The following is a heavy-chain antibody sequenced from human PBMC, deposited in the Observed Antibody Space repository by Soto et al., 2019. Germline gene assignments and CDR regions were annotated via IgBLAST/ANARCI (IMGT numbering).Heavy chain of an antibody. D-gene: IGHD3-3*01. Sequence: GGTMRLSCAASGFTFSSYWMSWLRPAPGKGLHRVTNIKQDGSEKYYVDSVKGRFTICRDNAKNSLYLQMNSLRAEDTAVYYCVRALYYDFWSGYWDYYYGMEVWDQGTTVAVSS. CDR2: IKQDGSEK. J-gene: IGHJ6*02. V-gene: IGHV3-7*03. CDR1: GFTFSSYW. CDR3: VRALYYDFWSGYWDYYYGMEV.